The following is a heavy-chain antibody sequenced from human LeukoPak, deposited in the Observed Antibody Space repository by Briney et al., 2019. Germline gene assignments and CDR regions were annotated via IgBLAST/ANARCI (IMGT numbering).Heavy chain of an antibody. J-gene: IGHJ6*03. D-gene: IGHD6-19*01. CDR3: ARAGELDSSGWYRPYYYYYMDV. V-gene: IGHV3-7*01. CDR2: IKQDGSEK. CDR1: GFNFINYW. Sequence: GGSLRLSCAASGFNFINYWMNWVRQAPGKGLEWVANIKQDGSEKYYVDSVKGRFTISRDNAKNSLYLQMNSLRAEDTAVYYCARAGELDSSGWYRPYYYYYMDVWDKGTTVTISS.